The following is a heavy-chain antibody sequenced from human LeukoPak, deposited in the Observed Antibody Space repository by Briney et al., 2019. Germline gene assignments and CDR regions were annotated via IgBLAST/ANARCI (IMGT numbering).Heavy chain of an antibody. Sequence: GGSLRHSCTASGFTFGDYAMSWVRQAPGKGLEWVGFIRSKAYGGTTEYAASVKGRFTISRDDSKSIAYLQMNSLRAEDTAVYYCAELGITMIGGVWGKGTTVTISS. D-gene: IGHD3-10*02. CDR1: GFTFGDYA. CDR3: AELGITMIGGV. CDR2: IRSKAYGGTT. V-gene: IGHV3-49*04. J-gene: IGHJ6*04.